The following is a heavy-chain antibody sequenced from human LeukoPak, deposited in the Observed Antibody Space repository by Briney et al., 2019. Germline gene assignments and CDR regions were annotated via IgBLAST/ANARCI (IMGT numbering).Heavy chain of an antibody. J-gene: IGHJ4*02. V-gene: IGHV4-34*01. Sequence: SETLSLTCAVYGGSFSGYYWSWIRHPPGKGLEWIGEINHSGSTNYTPSLKSRVTISVDTPKNQFSLKLSSVSAANTAVIYCARSNSSGCFDFWGQGTLVSVSS. CDR2: INHSGST. CDR3: ARSNSSGCFDF. D-gene: IGHD6-19*01. CDR1: GGSFSGYY.